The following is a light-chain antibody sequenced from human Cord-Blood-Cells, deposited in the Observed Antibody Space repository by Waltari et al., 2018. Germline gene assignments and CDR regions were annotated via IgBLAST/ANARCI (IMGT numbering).Light chain of an antibody. CDR3: QQYNNWPTWT. V-gene: IGKV3-15*01. CDR1: QSVSSN. J-gene: IGKJ1*01. CDR2: GAS. Sequence: EIVMTQSPATLSVSPGERATLSCRASQSVSSNLAWYQQKPVQAPRLLIYGASTRATGIPARFSGSGSGTEFTLTISSLQSEDFAVYYCQQYNNWPTWTFGQGTKVEIK.